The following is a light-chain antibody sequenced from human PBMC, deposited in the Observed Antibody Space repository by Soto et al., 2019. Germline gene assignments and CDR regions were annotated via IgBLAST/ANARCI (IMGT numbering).Light chain of an antibody. V-gene: IGLV1-40*01. J-gene: IGLJ3*02. CDR2: GNS. CDR1: SSNIGAGYD. CDR3: QSYDSSLSGWV. Sequence: QSVLTQTPSVAGARGQRVTISCTASSSNIGAGYDVHWYQQLPGAAPKLLIYGNSNRPSGVPDRFSGSKSGTSASLAITGLQAEDEADYYCQSYDSSLSGWVFGGGTKLTVL.